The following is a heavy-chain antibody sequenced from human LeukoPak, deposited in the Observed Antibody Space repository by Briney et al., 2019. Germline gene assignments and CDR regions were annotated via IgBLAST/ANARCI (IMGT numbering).Heavy chain of an antibody. J-gene: IGHJ4*02. CDR1: GFTFSSYS. Sequence: PGGSLRLSCAASGFTFSSYSMNWVRQAPGKGLEWVSSISSSSSYIYYADSVKGRFTISRDNAKNSLYLQMSRLRAEDTAVYYCAREDLVAGALADYWGQGTLVTVSS. CDR3: AREDLVAGALADY. D-gene: IGHD6-19*01. CDR2: ISSSSSYI. V-gene: IGHV3-21*01.